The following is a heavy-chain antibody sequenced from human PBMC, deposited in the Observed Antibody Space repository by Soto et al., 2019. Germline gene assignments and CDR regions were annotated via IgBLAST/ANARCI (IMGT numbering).Heavy chain of an antibody. D-gene: IGHD6-19*01. CDR2: IYYSGST. J-gene: IGHJ6*02. CDR3: ASPIAVAGTLDGWDDYYGMDV. V-gene: IGHV4-39*01. Sequence: SETLSLTCTVSGGSISSSSYYWGWIRQPPGKGLEWIGSIYYSGSTYYNPSLKSRVTISVDTSKNQFSLKLSSVTAADTAVYYCASPIAVAGTLDGWDDYYGMDVWGQGTTVT. CDR1: GGSISSSSYY.